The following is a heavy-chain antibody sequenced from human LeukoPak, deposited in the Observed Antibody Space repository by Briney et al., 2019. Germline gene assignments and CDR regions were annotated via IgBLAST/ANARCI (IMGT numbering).Heavy chain of an antibody. J-gene: IGHJ2*01. D-gene: IGHD4-17*01. CDR3: AKGPMTTVTSFLNWCFDL. V-gene: IGHV3-9*01. CDR2: ISWNSGSI. CDR1: GFTFDDYA. Sequence: GGSLRLSCAASGFTFDDYAMHWVRQAPGKGLEWVSGISWNSGSIGYADSVKGRFTISRDNAKNSLYLQMNSLRAEDTALYYCAKGPMTTVTSFLNWCFDLWGRGTLVTVSS.